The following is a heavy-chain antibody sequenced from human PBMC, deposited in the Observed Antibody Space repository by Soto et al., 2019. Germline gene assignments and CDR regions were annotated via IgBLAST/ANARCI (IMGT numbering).Heavy chain of an antibody. J-gene: IGHJ6*02. CDR3: ARNPTVLRFLEWLPNYGMDV. D-gene: IGHD3-3*01. CDR2: ISAYNGNT. Sequence: ASVKVSCKASGYTFTSYGISWVRQAPGQGLEWMGWISAYNGNTNYAQKLQGRVTMTTDTSTSTAYMELRSLRSDDTAVYYCARNPTVLRFLEWLPNYGMDVWGQGTTVTVSS. CDR1: GYTFTSYG. V-gene: IGHV1-18*01.